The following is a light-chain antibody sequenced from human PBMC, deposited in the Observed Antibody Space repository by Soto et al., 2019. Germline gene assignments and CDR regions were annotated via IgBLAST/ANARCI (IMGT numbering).Light chain of an antibody. CDR3: CSSAPESTYV. CDR1: NSDVGTYIS. CDR2: AVS. Sequence: QSALTQPPSVSGSPGQSLSISCTGTNSDVGTYISVSWYQQPPGTAPKLIIYAVSNRPSGVSSRFSGSTSGNAASLTISGLQADDEADYFCCSSAPESTYVFGTGTKVTVL. V-gene: IGLV2-18*02. J-gene: IGLJ1*01.